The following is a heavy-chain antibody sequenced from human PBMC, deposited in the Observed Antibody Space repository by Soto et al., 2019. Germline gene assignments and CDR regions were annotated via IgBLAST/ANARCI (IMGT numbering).Heavy chain of an antibody. Sequence: EVQLVESGGGLVQPGGSLRLSCAASGLTVSSNYRSWVRQAPGKGLEWVSVIYSNGNTYYADSVKGRFTISRDNSKNTVYLQMDSLRAEDTAVYYRAREQPPALYFGMDVWGQGTTVTVSS. CDR2: IYSNGNT. V-gene: IGHV3-66*01. CDR3: AREQPPALYFGMDV. D-gene: IGHD2-15*01. CDR1: GLTVSSNY. J-gene: IGHJ6*02.